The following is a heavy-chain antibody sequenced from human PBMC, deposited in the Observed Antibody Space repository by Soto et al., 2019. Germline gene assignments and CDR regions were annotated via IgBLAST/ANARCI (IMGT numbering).Heavy chain of an antibody. J-gene: IGHJ6*02. CDR1: GGTFSSYA. V-gene: IGHV1-69*01. D-gene: IGHD5-18*01. Sequence: QVQLVQSGAEVKKPGSSVKVSCKASGGTFSSYAISWVRQAPGQGLEWMGGIIPIFGTANYAQKFQGRVTITADESTSTAYMELSSLSSEDTAVYYCATGRLRGYSYGFYGMDVWGQGTTVTVSS. CDR2: IIPIFGTA. CDR3: ATGRLRGYSYGFYGMDV.